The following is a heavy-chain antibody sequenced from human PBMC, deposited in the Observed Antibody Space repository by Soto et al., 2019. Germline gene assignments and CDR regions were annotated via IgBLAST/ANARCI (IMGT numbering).Heavy chain of an antibody. Sequence: GGSLRLSRAASGFTFSSYSMNWVRQAPGKGLEWVSYISSSSSTIYYADSVKGRFTISRDNAKNSLYLQMNSLRDEDTAVYYWATYDSSGYYYNIDYWGEGTQVTVSS. CDR3: ATYDSSGYYYNIDY. CDR2: ISSSSSTI. D-gene: IGHD3-22*01. J-gene: IGHJ4*02. CDR1: GFTFSSYS. V-gene: IGHV3-48*02.